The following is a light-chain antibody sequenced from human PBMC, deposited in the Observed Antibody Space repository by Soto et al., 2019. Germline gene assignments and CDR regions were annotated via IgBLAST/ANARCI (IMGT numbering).Light chain of an antibody. CDR2: DTS. Sequence: EIVLTQSPATLSLSPGERATLSCGASQTVGSTYLAWYHQKPGLAPRLLIYDTSSRATGIPDRFSGSGSGTDFTLTISRLEPEDFAVYSCQHYGSSPWTFGQGAKVEIE. CDR1: QTVGSTY. V-gene: IGKV3D-20*01. J-gene: IGKJ1*01. CDR3: QHYGSSPWT.